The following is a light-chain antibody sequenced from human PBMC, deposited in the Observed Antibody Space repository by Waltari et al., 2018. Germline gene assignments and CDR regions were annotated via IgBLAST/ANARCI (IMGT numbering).Light chain of an antibody. J-gene: IGKJ4*01. CDR1: QNINTF. V-gene: IGKV3-11*01. Sequence: VVLTQSPATLSLSEGEGATLSCRASQNINTFLAWYQQKPGQAPRLLIYDASNRATGVPVRFSGGGSGTDFTLTISSLEPEDFAVYYCQQRAVWPPNFGGGTKVEIK. CDR2: DAS. CDR3: QQRAVWPPN.